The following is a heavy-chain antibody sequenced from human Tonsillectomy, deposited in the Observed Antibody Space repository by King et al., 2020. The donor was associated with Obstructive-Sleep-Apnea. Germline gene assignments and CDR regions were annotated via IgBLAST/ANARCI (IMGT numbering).Heavy chain of an antibody. CDR3: ANAPGRSGGY. V-gene: IGHV3-43*01. Sequence: DVQLVESGGVVVQPGGSLRLSCAASGFTFDDYTMHWIRQAPEKGLEWVSLITWNGGGTHYADSVKGRFTISRDNTKNSLYLQMNSLRTEDTALYYCANAPGRSGGYWGQGTLVTVSS. CDR1: GFTFDDYT. J-gene: IGHJ4*01. D-gene: IGHD3-10*01. CDR2: ITWNGGGT.